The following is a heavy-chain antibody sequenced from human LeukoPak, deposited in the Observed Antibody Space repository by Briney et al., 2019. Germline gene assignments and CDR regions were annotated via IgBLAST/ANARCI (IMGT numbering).Heavy chain of an antibody. CDR2: IYTSGST. J-gene: IGHJ6*03. CDR1: GGSISSGSYY. D-gene: IGHD4-17*01. CDR3: ARGPPTGDYHYYYYMDV. V-gene: IGHV4-61*02. Sequence: PSETLSLTCTVSGGSISSGSYYWSWIRQPAGKGLEWIGRIYTSGSTNYNPSLKSRVTISVDTSKNQFSLKLSSVTAADTAVYYCARGPPTGDYHYYYYMDVWGKGTTVTISS.